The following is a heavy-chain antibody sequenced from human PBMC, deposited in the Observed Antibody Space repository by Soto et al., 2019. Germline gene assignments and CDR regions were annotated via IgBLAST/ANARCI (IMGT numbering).Heavy chain of an antibody. J-gene: IGHJ1*01. CDR2: IYYTGGT. CDR3: SREGPPIRAHNPPEYFQH. V-gene: IGHV4-39*02. Sequence: SETLSLTCTVSGDSISTRSNYWAWIRQPPGKGLEWIGSIYYTGGTYYNPSLKSRVTLFLDTSKNQFSLNLNSVTAADTAVYYCSREGPPIRAHNPPEYFQHWGQGTPVTVSS. CDR1: GDSISTRSNY.